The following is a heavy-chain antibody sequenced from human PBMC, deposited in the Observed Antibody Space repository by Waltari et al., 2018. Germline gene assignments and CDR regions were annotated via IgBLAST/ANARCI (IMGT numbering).Heavy chain of an antibody. CDR2: IYYSGST. CDR1: GGSISSSSYY. J-gene: IGHJ5*02. CDR3: ARDIGTSVVAAARWFDP. Sequence: QLQLQESGPGLVKPSETLSLPCTVSGGSISSSSYYWGWIRQPPGKGLEWIGSIYYSGSTYYNPSLKSRVTISVDTSKNQFSLKLSSVTAADTAVYYCARDIGTSVVAAARWFDPWGQGTLVTVSS. D-gene: IGHD2-15*01. V-gene: IGHV4-39*07.